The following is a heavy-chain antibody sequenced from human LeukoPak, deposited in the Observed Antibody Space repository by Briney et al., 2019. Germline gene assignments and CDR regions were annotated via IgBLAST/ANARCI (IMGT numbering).Heavy chain of an antibody. J-gene: IGHJ4*02. CDR3: ARHNQGSPDY. CDR1: GFTFSSYG. CDR2: IWYDGSNK. Sequence: GGSLRLSCAASGFTFSSYGMHWVRQAPGKGLEGVAVIWYDGSNKYYADSVKGRFTISRDNAENTLYLQMNSLRGDDTAVYYCARHNQGSPDYWGQGTLVTVSS. V-gene: IGHV3-33*01.